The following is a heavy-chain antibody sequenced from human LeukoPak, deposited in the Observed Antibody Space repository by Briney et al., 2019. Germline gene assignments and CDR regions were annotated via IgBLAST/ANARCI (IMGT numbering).Heavy chain of an antibody. Sequence: PGGSLRLSCAASGFTFRSYAMHWVRQAPGKGLEGVAVISYDGSNKYYADSVKGRFTISRDNSKNTLYLQMNSLRAEDTAVYYCARDGDPYSGSPRYHAFDIWGQGTMVTVSS. CDR2: ISYDGSNK. D-gene: IGHD1-26*01. J-gene: IGHJ3*02. CDR3: ARDGDPYSGSPRYHAFDI. V-gene: IGHV3-30-3*01. CDR1: GFTFRSYA.